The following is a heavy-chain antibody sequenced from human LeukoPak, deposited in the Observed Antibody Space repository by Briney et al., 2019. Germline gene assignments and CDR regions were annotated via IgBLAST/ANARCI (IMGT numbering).Heavy chain of an antibody. CDR1: EFTFSNYV. CDR2: IRQSGDIT. J-gene: IGHJ3*02. V-gene: IGHV3-23*01. Sequence: GGSLRLSCAASEFTFSNYVMNWVRQAPGKGLEWVSSIRQSGDITYYADSVKGRFTVSRDNSKNTLSLQMNSLSREDTAIYYCVRRGGSDGWGAFDIWGQGTVVTVSS. CDR3: VRRGGSDGWGAFDI. D-gene: IGHD5-24*01.